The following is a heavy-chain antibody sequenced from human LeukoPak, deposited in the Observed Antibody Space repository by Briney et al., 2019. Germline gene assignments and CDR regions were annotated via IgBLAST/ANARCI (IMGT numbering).Heavy chain of an antibody. Sequence: PGGSLRLSCAASGFTFSSYGMHWVRQAPGKGLEWVAFIRYDGSNKYYADSVKGRFTISRDNSKNTLYLQMNSLRAEDTAVYYCAKTPSGRGSSWAYYFDYWGQGTLVTVSS. CDR2: IRYDGSNK. J-gene: IGHJ4*02. V-gene: IGHV3-30*02. D-gene: IGHD6-13*01. CDR1: GFTFSSYG. CDR3: AKTPSGRGSSWAYYFDY.